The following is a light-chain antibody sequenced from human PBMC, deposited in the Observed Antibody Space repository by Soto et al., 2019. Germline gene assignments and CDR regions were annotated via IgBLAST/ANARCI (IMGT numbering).Light chain of an antibody. CDR2: GNS. CDR3: QSYDSSLSAL. V-gene: IGLV1-40*01. Sequence: QSVLTQPPSVSGAPGQRVTISCTGSSSKIGAGYDVHWYQQLPGTAPKLLIYGNSNRPSGVPDRFSGSKSGTSASLAITGLQAEDEADYYCQSYDSSLSALFGTGTKVTVL. CDR1: SSKIGAGYD. J-gene: IGLJ1*01.